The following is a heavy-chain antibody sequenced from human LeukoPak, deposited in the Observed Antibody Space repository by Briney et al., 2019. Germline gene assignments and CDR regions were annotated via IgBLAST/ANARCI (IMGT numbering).Heavy chain of an antibody. J-gene: IGHJ5*02. Sequence: SVKVSYKASGGTFSSYAISWVRQAPGQGLEWMGGIIPIFGTANYAQKFQGRVTITADKSTSTAYMELSSLRSEDTAVYYCARHLNYYGSGSPVNWFDPWGQGTLVTVSS. CDR2: IIPIFGTA. CDR1: GGTFSSYA. D-gene: IGHD3-10*01. CDR3: ARHLNYYGSGSPVNWFDP. V-gene: IGHV1-69*06.